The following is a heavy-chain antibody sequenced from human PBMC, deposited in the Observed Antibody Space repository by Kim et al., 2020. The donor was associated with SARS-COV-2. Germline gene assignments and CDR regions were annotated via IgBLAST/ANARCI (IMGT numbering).Heavy chain of an antibody. CDR1: GFTFSSYA. Sequence: GGSLRLSCAASGFTFSSYAMNWVRQAPGKGLEWVSVIYSDGAYTSYADSVKGRFTISRDNSKNTLYLQMDSLRAEDTAVYYCAGLDAPTYYSDSDICYYPPGVWGQGTTVTVSS. CDR3: AGLDAPTYYSDSDICYYPPGV. J-gene: IGHJ6*02. D-gene: IGHD3-22*01. V-gene: IGHV3-23*03. CDR2: IYSDGAYT.